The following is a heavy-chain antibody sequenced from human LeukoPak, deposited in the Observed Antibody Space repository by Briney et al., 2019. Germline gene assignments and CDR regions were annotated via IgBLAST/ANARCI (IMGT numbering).Heavy chain of an antibody. CDR3: AVTGVPNYYYYYGMDV. CDR2: IYYSGTT. CDR1: GGSISSYY. Sequence: PSETLSLTCTVSGGSISSYYWSWIRQPPGKGLEWIGYIYYSGTTNYNPSLKSRVTISVDTSKNQFSLKLSSVTAADTAVYYCAVTGVPNYYYYYGMDVWGQGTTVTVSS. J-gene: IGHJ6*02. D-gene: IGHD1-14*01. V-gene: IGHV4-59*12.